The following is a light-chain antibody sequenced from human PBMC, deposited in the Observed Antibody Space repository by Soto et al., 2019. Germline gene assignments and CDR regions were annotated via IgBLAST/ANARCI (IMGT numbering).Light chain of an antibody. Sequence: DITLTQSPCTLSASVGDRGPMTCRASQSISTWLAWYQQPPGKAHKLLIYKASLLTNGAPSRSSGSGAGTEFTLTSGILQPDDVATYCRQHYDTYSITFGQGTRLEIK. J-gene: IGKJ5*01. CDR3: QHYDTYSIT. CDR2: KAS. CDR1: QSISTW. V-gene: IGKV1-5*03.